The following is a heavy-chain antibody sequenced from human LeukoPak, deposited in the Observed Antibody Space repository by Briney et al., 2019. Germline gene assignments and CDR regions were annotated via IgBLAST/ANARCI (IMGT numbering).Heavy chain of an antibody. CDR2: INPNSGGT. Sequence: ASVRLSCAASGYTFTSYGINWVRQAPGQGLEWMGWINPNSGGTNYAQKFQGRVTMTRDTSISTAYMELSRLRSDDTAVYYCARLAAAGRLDYWGQGTLVTVSS. J-gene: IGHJ4*02. V-gene: IGHV1-2*02. CDR3: ARLAAAGRLDY. CDR1: GYTFTSYG. D-gene: IGHD6-13*01.